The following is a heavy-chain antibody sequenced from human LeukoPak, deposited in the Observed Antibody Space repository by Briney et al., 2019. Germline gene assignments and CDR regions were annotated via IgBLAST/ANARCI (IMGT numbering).Heavy chain of an antibody. D-gene: IGHD2-15*01. CDR2: IHTSGST. Sequence: SETLSLTCTVSGGSISSYYWSWIRQPAGKGLEWIGRIHTSGSTNYNPSLKSRVTMSVDTSKNQFSLKLSSVTAADTAVYYCARDVICSGGSCYPQEWFDPWGQGTLVTVSS. CDR3: ARDVICSGGSCYPQEWFDP. CDR1: GGSISSYY. V-gene: IGHV4-4*07. J-gene: IGHJ5*02.